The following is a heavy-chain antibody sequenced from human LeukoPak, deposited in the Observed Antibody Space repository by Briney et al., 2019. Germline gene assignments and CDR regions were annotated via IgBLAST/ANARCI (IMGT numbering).Heavy chain of an antibody. Sequence: PGGSLRLSCAASGFTFSSYGMHWVRQAPGKGLEWVAVIWYDGSNKYCADSVKGRFTISRDNSKNTLYLQMNSLRAEDTAVYYCARARGRYYDIFAGYGMDVWGQGTTVTVSS. CDR1: GFTFSSYG. V-gene: IGHV3-33*01. J-gene: IGHJ6*02. CDR3: ARARGRYYDIFAGYGMDV. CDR2: IWYDGSNK. D-gene: IGHD3-9*01.